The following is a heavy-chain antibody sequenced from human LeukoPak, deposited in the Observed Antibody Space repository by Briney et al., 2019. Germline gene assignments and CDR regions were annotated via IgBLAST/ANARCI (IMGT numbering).Heavy chain of an antibody. V-gene: IGHV3-23*01. CDR1: GLTFSSYA. J-gene: IGHJ4*02. CDR3: AKAIVGATISYFDY. Sequence: GESLRLSCAASGLTFSSYAMSWVRQAPGKGLEWVSAISGSGGSTYYADSVKGRFTISRDNSKNTLYLQMNGLRAEDTAVYYCAKAIVGATISYFDYWGQGTLVTVSS. D-gene: IGHD1-26*01. CDR2: ISGSGGST.